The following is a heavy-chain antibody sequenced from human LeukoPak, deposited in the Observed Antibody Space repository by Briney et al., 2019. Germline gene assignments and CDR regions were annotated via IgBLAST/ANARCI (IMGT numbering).Heavy chain of an antibody. D-gene: IGHD2-2*01. V-gene: IGHV4-34*01. CDR2: INHSGGT. Sequence: SETLSLTCAVYGGSFSGYYWSWIRQPPGKGLEWIGEINHSGGTNYNPSLKSRVTISVDTSKNQFSLKLSSVTAADTAVYYCARAYSGIVVVPAARTRWDYWGQGTLVTVSS. CDR1: GGSFSGYY. CDR3: ARAYSGIVVVPAARTRWDY. J-gene: IGHJ4*02.